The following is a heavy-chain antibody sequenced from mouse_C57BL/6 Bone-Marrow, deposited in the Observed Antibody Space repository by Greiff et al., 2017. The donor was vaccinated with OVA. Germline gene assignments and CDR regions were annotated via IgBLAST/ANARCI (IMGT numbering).Heavy chain of an antibody. CDR3: ARYYYYGSSCWYFDV. CDR2: INPYNGDT. Sequence: EVMLVESGPELVKPGDSVKISCKASGYSFTGYFMNWVMQSHGKSLEWIGRINPYNGDTFYNQKFKGKATLTVDKSSSTAHMELRSLTSEDSAVYYCARYYYYGSSCWYFDVWGTGTTVTVSS. CDR1: GYSFTGYF. V-gene: IGHV1-20*01. J-gene: IGHJ1*03. D-gene: IGHD1-1*01.